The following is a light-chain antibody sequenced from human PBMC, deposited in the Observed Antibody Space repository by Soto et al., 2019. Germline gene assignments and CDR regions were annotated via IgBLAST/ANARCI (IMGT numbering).Light chain of an antibody. Sequence: IVLSQSPGTLSLSPGDRATLSCRASQRVSSRYLAWYQQKPGQAPRLLIYGASSRATGIPDRFSGSGSGTDFTLTISRLEPEDFAVYYCQQYGSSPPDTFGQGTLLEIK. J-gene: IGKJ5*01. CDR1: QRVSSRY. V-gene: IGKV3-20*01. CDR3: QQYGSSPPDT. CDR2: GAS.